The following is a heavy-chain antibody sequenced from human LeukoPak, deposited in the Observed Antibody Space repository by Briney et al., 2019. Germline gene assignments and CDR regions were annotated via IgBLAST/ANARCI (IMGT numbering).Heavy chain of an antibody. CDR3: ARVDTKIVVDLDAFDI. V-gene: IGHV3-48*01. J-gene: IGHJ3*02. Sequence: GGSLRLSCAASGFTFSSYSMNWVRQAPGKGLEWVSYISGSSSTIYYADSVKGRFTISRDNAKNSLYLQMNSLRAEDTAVYYCARVDTKIVVDLDAFDIWGQGTMVTVSS. CDR1: GFTFSSYS. D-gene: IGHD3-22*01. CDR2: ISGSSSTI.